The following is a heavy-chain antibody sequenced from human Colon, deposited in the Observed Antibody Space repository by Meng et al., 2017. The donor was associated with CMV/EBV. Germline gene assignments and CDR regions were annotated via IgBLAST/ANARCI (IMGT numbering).Heavy chain of an antibody. CDR3: ARGNADTAMVSDY. J-gene: IGHJ4*02. V-gene: IGHV1-18*01. CDR1: GYNFNSYG. Sequence: CKASGYNFNSYGISWVRQAHGQGLEWMVWISAYNGNTNYAQKLQGRVTMTTDTSTITAYMELRSFRSDDTAVYYCARGNADTAMVSDYWGQGTLVTVSS. CDR2: ISAYNGNT. D-gene: IGHD5-18*01.